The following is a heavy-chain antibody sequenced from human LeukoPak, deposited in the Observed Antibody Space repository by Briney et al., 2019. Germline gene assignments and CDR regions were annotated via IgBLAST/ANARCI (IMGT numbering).Heavy chain of an antibody. Sequence: PGGSLRLSCAASENTFSRYWMSWARQAPGKGLEWVANIKQDGSEKYFVDSVRGRFTISRDNAKNSLYLQMNSLRAEDTAVYYCATQNGDYNHAFDIWGQGTMVTVSS. D-gene: IGHD4-17*01. CDR2: IKQDGSEK. CDR3: ATQNGDYNHAFDI. J-gene: IGHJ3*02. V-gene: IGHV3-7*05. CDR1: ENTFSRYW.